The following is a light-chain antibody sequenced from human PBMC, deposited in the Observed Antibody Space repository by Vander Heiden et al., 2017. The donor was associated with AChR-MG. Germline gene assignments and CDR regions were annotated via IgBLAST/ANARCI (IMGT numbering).Light chain of an antibody. CDR1: SPGSSH. V-gene: IGLV3-19*01. Sequence: SSELTQDPAVSVALGQTVTITCQVDSPGSSHTSWYQQKPGQAPVLVVYGENNRPSGIPDRFSGSTSGNTASMTITGAQADDEADYFCNSRDSGGDHFVFGPGTTVTVL. CDR2: GEN. J-gene: IGLJ1*01. CDR3: NSRDSGGDHFV.